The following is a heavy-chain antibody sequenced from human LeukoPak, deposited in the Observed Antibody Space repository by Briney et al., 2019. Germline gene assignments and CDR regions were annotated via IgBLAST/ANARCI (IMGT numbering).Heavy chain of an antibody. CDR3: ARVTHQNKIVVVPAAIEY. CDR2: IYHSGST. CDR1: GYSISSGYY. Sequence: SETLSLTCTVSGYSISSGYYWGWIRQPPGKGLEWIGSIYHSGSTYYNPSLKSRVTISVDTSKNHFSLKLSSVTAADTAVYYCARVTHQNKIVVVPAAIEYWGQGTLVTVSS. D-gene: IGHD2-2*01. J-gene: IGHJ4*02. V-gene: IGHV4-38-2*02.